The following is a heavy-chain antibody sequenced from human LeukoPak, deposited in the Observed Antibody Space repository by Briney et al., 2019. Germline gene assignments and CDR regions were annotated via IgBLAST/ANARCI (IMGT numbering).Heavy chain of an antibody. Sequence: PSETLSLTCTVSGGSISSYYWSWIRQPPGKGLEWIGYIYYSGSTSYNPSLKSRVTISVDTSKNQFSLKLSSVTAADTAVYYCARVRLFRAPDPYYYYYYGMDVWGKGTTVTVSS. CDR1: GGSISSYY. J-gene: IGHJ6*04. D-gene: IGHD2-21*01. CDR3: ARVRLFRAPDPYYYYYYGMDV. CDR2: IYYSGST. V-gene: IGHV4-59*01.